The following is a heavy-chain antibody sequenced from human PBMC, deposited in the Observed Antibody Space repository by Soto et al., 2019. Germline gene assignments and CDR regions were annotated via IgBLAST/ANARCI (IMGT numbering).Heavy chain of an antibody. CDR3: ALSGVATGYQSLFDS. D-gene: IGHD5-12*01. V-gene: IGHV1-69*13. Sequence: SVKVSYKAAGGTFSSYTISWVRQAPGQGLEWMGGIIPVFGSTNYAQRFQDRLTITADDSTSTAYMELSSLRSEDTAVYYCALSGVATGYQSLFDSWGHGTLVTVSS. J-gene: IGHJ5*01. CDR2: IIPVFGST. CDR1: GGTFSSYT.